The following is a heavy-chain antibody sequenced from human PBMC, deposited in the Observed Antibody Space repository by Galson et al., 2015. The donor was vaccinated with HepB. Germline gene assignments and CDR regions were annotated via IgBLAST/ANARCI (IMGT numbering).Heavy chain of an antibody. D-gene: IGHD3-10*01. J-gene: IGHJ4*02. CDR3: TADLDASAGHSCDS. CDR1: GLIFSNAW. Sequence: SLRLSCAASGLIFSNAWMNWVRQAPGKGLEWVGRIASKAGGGTTAYGEPVKGRFTISRDDSKNILYLQLNTLKTEDTAVYYCTADLDASAGHSCDSWGQGTLVTVTS. V-gene: IGHV3-15*07. CDR2: IASKAGGGTT.